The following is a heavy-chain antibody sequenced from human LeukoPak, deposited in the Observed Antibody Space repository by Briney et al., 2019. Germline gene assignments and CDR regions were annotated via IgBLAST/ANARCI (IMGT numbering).Heavy chain of an antibody. D-gene: IGHD5-18*01. CDR1: GFTFSSYG. Sequence: GGSLRLSCAASGFTFSSYGMHWVRQAPGKGLEWVAFIRYDGSNKYYADSVKGRFTVSRDNAKNSVSLQMNSLRVEDTAVYYCARTMRGYSFVDFWGQGTLIAVSS. CDR2: IRYDGSNK. CDR3: ARTMRGYSFVDF. J-gene: IGHJ4*02. V-gene: IGHV3-30*02.